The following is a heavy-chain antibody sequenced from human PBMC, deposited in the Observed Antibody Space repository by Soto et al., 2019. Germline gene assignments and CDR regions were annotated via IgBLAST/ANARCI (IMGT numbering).Heavy chain of an antibody. V-gene: IGHV1-18*01. D-gene: IGHD2-2*02. CDR3: PIRCTSCYTHAAFDI. CDR1: GYTFTSYG. Sequence: QVQLVQSGDEVKKPGASVKVSCKASGYTFTSYGISWVRQAPGQGLEWMGWISAYNGYTNYAQKLQGRVTMTTDTSTSTAYMELRSLRSDGTAVYYCPIRCTSCYTHAAFDIWRQGTMVTVSS. CDR2: ISAYNGYT. J-gene: IGHJ3*02.